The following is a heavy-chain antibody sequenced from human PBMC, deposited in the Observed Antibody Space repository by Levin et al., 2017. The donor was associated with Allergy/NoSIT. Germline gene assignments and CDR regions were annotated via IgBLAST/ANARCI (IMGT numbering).Heavy chain of an antibody. V-gene: IGHV1-69*01. J-gene: IGHJ1*01. CDR2: IIPIFGTA. CDR3: AREYGDSEYFQH. CDR1: GGTFSSYA. Sequence: KISCQASGGTFSSYAISWVRQAPGQGLEWMGGIIPIFGTANYAQKFQGRVTITADESTSTAYMELSSLRSEDTAVYYCAREYGDSEYFQHWGQGTLVTVSS. D-gene: IGHD4-17*01.